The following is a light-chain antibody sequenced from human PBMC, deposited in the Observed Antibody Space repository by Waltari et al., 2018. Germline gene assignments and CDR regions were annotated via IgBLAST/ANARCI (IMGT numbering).Light chain of an antibody. J-gene: IGLJ2*01. CDR3: QLWDNSRDLVL. CDR1: NIGSQG. Sequence: SYVLTQPPSVSVAPGGTAAITCGGDNIGSQGVSWYQQRPGQARVLVVYDDSDSPSEIPERLSGAISGNMATVTVSRGEAGDEADYYCQLWDNSRDLVLIGGGTKLTVL. V-gene: IGLV3-21*02. CDR2: DDS.